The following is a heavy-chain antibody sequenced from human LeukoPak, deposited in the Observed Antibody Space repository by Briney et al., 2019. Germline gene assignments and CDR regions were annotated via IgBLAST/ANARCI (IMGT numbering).Heavy chain of an antibody. J-gene: IGHJ4*02. V-gene: IGHV4-59*01. Sequence: SETLSLTCTVSGDSISSYFWSWIRLPPGRGLEWIGYIYYSGSTNYNPSLKSRVTISVDTSKNQFSLKLTSVTAADTAVYYCARGGYDVYDPFGYWGQGTLVTVSS. CDR2: IYYSGST. CDR3: ARGGYDVYDPFGY. CDR1: GDSISSYF. D-gene: IGHD5/OR15-5a*01.